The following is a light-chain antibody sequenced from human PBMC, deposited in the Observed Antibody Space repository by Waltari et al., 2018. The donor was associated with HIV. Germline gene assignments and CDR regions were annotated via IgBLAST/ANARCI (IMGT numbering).Light chain of an antibody. CDR2: QDS. V-gene: IGLV3-1*01. CDR1: TLGDKY. CDR3: RAWDSRTVV. Sequence: SYELTQPPSVSVSPGQTNNIACSGDTLGDKYICWYQQKPGHSPVLVIYQDSRRPSGIPQLFSVSQSGNTATLTISGTQAMDEADYYCRAWDSRTVVFGGGTKLTVL. J-gene: IGLJ2*01.